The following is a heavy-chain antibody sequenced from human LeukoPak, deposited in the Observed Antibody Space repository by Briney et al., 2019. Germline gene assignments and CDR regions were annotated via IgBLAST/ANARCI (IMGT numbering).Heavy chain of an antibody. Sequence: SETLSLTCAVYGGSFSGYYWSWIRQPPGKGLEWIGEINHSGSTNYNPSLKSRVTISVDTSNNQFSLKLSSVTAADTAVYYCARDLSGSWYSNWGQGTLVTVFS. CDR3: ARDLSGSWYSN. CDR1: GGSFSGYY. D-gene: IGHD6-13*01. V-gene: IGHV4-34*01. J-gene: IGHJ4*02. CDR2: INHSGST.